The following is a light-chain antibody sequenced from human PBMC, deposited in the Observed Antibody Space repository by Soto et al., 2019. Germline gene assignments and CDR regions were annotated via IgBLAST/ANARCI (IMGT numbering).Light chain of an antibody. CDR1: QSVDSS. Sequence: EIGLTQSAAALSVSIGERVTLSCRASQSVDSSLAWYQQKPGQAPRLLIYGASTRATGIPARFSGSGSGTDFTLTISSLEPEDFAVYYCQQPSNWLITFGQGTRLEIK. CDR3: QQPSNWLIT. V-gene: IGKV3-15*01. J-gene: IGKJ5*01. CDR2: GAS.